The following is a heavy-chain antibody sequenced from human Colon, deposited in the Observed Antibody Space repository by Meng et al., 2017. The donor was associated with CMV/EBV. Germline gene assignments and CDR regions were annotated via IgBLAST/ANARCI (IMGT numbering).Heavy chain of an antibody. V-gene: IGHV4-39*07. Sequence: LQLQDSGPRLVKPSESLSLTCTVSGGSISSSTYYWGWIRQTPGRGLEWIGNIYYSGYTYYNPSLKSRLTISVDTSKNQFSLKLTSVTAADTAVYYCATDYGDYYFNRWGQGTLVTVSS. J-gene: IGHJ4*02. CDR2: IYYSGYT. CDR1: GGSISSSTYY. D-gene: IGHD4-17*01. CDR3: ATDYGDYYFNR.